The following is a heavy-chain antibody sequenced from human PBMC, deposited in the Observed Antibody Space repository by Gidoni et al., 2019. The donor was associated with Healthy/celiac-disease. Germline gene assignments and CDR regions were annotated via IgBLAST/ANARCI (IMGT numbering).Heavy chain of an antibody. Sequence: QITLKESGPTLVKPTQTLTLTCTFSGFSLSTSGVGVGWIRQPPGKALEWLALIYWDDDKRYSPSLKSRLTITKDTSKNQVVLTMTNMDPVDTATYYCAHSRPQILWFGELQSLDPWGQGTLVTVSS. CDR3: AHSRPQILWFGELQSLDP. D-gene: IGHD3-10*01. V-gene: IGHV2-5*02. J-gene: IGHJ5*02. CDR2: IYWDDDK. CDR1: GFSLSTSGVG.